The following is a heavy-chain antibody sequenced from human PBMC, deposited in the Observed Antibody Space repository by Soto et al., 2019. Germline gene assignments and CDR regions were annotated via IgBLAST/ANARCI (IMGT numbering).Heavy chain of an antibody. D-gene: IGHD5-12*01. CDR3: ARATVGGGYSGHDGWVDY. Sequence: SVKVSCKASGGTFSSYTISWVRQAPGQGLEWMGRIIPILGIANYAQKFQGRVTITADKSTSTAYMELSSLRSEDTAVYYCARATVGGGYSGHDGWVDYWGQ. CDR1: GGTFSSYT. CDR2: IIPILGIA. J-gene: IGHJ4*01. V-gene: IGHV1-69*02.